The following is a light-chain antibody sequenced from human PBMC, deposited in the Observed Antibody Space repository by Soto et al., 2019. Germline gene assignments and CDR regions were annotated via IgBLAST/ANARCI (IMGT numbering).Light chain of an antibody. Sequence: QSALTQPPSVSGSPGQSVTISCTGTSSDVGSNNRVSWYQQPPGTAPKLMIYDVSNRPSGVPDRFSGSKSGNTASLTISGLQAEDEADYYCSSYTTRSTYVFGTGTKLTVL. CDR2: DVS. CDR3: SSYTTRSTYV. J-gene: IGLJ1*01. CDR1: SSDVGSNNR. V-gene: IGLV2-18*02.